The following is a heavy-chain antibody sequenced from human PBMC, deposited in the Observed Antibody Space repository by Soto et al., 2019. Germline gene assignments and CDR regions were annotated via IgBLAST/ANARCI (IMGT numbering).Heavy chain of an antibody. CDR1: GGSISSYY. CDR2: IYYSGST. CDR3: ARDSSGWFSP. Sequence: SETLSLTCTVSGGSISSYYWSWIRQPPGKGLEWIGYIYYSGSTNYNPSLKSRVTISVDTSKNQFSLKLSSVTAADTAVYYCARDSSGWFSPWGQGTLVTVSS. V-gene: IGHV4-59*01. D-gene: IGHD6-19*01. J-gene: IGHJ5*02.